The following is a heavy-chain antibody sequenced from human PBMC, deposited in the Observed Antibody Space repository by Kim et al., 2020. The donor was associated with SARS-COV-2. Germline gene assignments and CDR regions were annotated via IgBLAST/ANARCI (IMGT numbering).Heavy chain of an antibody. J-gene: IGHJ6*03. CDR3: ARDVGATGYYYMDV. Sequence: AQKFQGRVTMTRDTSISTAYMGLSRLRSDDTAVYYCARDVGATGYYYMDVWGKGTTVTVSS. D-gene: IGHD1-26*01. V-gene: IGHV1-2*02.